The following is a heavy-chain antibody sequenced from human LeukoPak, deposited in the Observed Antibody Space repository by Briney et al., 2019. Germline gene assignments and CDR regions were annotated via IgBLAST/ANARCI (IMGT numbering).Heavy chain of an antibody. Sequence: SETLSLTCAVYGGSFSGYYWSWIRQPPGKGLEWIGEINHSGSTNYNPSLKSRVTISVDTSKNQFSLKLSSVTAADTAVYYCARRRVPPYYYGSGSYGGCLDYWGLGTLVTVSS. CDR3: ARRRVPPYYYGSGSYGGCLDY. CDR1: GGSFSGYY. D-gene: IGHD3-10*01. CDR2: INHSGST. V-gene: IGHV4-34*01. J-gene: IGHJ4*02.